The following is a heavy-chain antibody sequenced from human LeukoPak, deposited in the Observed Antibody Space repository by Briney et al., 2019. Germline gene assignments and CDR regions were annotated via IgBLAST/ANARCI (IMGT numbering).Heavy chain of an antibody. CDR2: IIPIFGTA. CDR3: ARGVESDSSSSNPYYYYYYMDV. CDR1: GGTFSSYT. V-gene: IGHV1-69*05. Sequence: SVKVSCKASGGTFSSYTISWVRQAPGQGLEWMGGIIPIFGTANYAQKFQGRVTITTDESTSTAYMELSSLRSEDTAVYYCARGVESDSSSSNPYYYYYYMDVWGKGTTVTVSS. J-gene: IGHJ6*03. D-gene: IGHD6-6*01.